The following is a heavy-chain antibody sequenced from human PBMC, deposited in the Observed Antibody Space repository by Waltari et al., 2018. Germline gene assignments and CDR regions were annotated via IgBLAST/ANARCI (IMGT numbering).Heavy chain of an antibody. V-gene: IGHV1-8*01. CDR3: ARGYNSSWYGAYFDP. D-gene: IGHD6-13*01. J-gene: IGHJ5*02. CDR2: MNPESGNA. Sequence: QEQMEQSGAEVKKPGASVKVSCKASGYTISSYDFNWVRQATGEGLEWMGWMNPESGNAGYAQKVQGRVTMTWNTSISTAYMELRSLRSDDTAMYYCARGYNSSWYGAYFDPWGQGTQVTVSS. CDR1: GYTISSYD.